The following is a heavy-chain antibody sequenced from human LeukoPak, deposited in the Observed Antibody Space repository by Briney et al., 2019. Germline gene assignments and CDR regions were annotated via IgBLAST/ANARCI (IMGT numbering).Heavy chain of an antibody. V-gene: IGHV4-39*07. Sequence: SETLSLSCTVSGGSISSSSYYWGWIRQPPGKGLEWIGSIYYSGSTYYNPSLKSRVTISVDTSKNQFSLKLSSVTAADTAVYYYARARFDGGAYYYDSSGTFFDYWGQGTLVTVSS. CDR1: GGSISSSSYY. CDR3: ARARFDGGAYYYDSSGTFFDY. CDR2: IYYSGST. D-gene: IGHD3-22*01. J-gene: IGHJ4*02.